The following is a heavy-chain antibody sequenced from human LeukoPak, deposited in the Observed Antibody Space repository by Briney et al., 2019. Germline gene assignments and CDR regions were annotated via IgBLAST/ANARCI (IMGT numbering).Heavy chain of an antibody. V-gene: IGHV1-2*02. CDR1: GYTFTGYY. CDR2: INPKSGAT. Sequence: GASVKVSCKASGYTFTGYYMHWVRQAPGQGLEWMRWINPKSGATTYAQKFQDRVTLTRDTSINTAYMDLSGLTSDDTAVFYCAKGATEGYYYYYGLDVWGQGTTVTVSS. J-gene: IGHJ6*02. CDR3: AKGATEGYYYYYGLDV.